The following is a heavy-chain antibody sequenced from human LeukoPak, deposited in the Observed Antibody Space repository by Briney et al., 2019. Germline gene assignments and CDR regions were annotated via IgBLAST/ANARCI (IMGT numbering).Heavy chain of an antibody. CDR1: GFPFSDYW. J-gene: IGHJ4*02. CDR2: ISGSGGST. Sequence: GGSLRLSCAASGFPFSDYWMDWVRQAPGKGLEWVSAISGSGGSTHYADSVKGRFTISRDNSKNTLYLQMNSLRAEDTAVYYCAKVPEQLAYYFDYWGQGTLVTVSS. V-gene: IGHV3-23*01. D-gene: IGHD6-13*01. CDR3: AKVPEQLAYYFDY.